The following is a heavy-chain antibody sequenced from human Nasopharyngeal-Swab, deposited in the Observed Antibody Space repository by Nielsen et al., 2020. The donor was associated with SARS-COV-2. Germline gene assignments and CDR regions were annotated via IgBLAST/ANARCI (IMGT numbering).Heavy chain of an antibody. Sequence: GESLKISCAGSGFDFWKYAMSWVRQAPGKGLEWVSTFSNSGGSLTSYADSVKGRSTISRNTTKNTVSLQLNSLRAEDTAVYYCAKDEFCPACAFDVWGQGTIVTVSS. V-gene: IGHV3-23*01. CDR2: FSNSGGSLT. CDR1: GFDFWKYA. CDR3: AKDEFCPACAFDV. J-gene: IGHJ3*01. D-gene: IGHD3-10*01.